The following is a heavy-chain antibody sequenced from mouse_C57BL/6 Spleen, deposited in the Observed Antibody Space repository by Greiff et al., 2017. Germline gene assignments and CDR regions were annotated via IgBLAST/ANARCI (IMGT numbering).Heavy chain of an antibody. V-gene: IGHV1-82*01. CDR3: ARSDGCYVGYAVGY. CDR1: GYAFSSSW. Sequence: QVQLQQSGPELVKPGASVKISCKASGYAFSSSWMKWVKQRTGKGLEWIGRIYPGDGDTNYNGNFKGKATLTADKSSSTAYMQLSSLTSEDSAVYFFARSDGCYVGYAVGYWGQGTSVTVSS. CDR2: IYPGDGDT. J-gene: IGHJ4*01. D-gene: IGHD2-3*01.